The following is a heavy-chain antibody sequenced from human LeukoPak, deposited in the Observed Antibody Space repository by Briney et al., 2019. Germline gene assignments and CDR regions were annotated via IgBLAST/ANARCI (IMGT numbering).Heavy chain of an antibody. Sequence: SETLSLTCTVSGGSISSSSYYWGWIRQPPGKGLEWIGSIYYSGSTYYNPSLKSRVTISVDTSKNQFSLKLSSVTAADTAVYYCARDLNYYGSGSYSYYFDYWGQGTLVTVSS. CDR2: IYYSGST. J-gene: IGHJ4*02. CDR3: ARDLNYYGSGSYSYYFDY. CDR1: GGSISSSSYY. D-gene: IGHD3-10*01. V-gene: IGHV4-39*07.